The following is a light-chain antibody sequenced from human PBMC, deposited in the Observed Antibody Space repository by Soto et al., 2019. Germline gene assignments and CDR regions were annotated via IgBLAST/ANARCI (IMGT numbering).Light chain of an antibody. CDR1: QGVGAD. V-gene: IGKV3D-15*01. Sequence: EIVMTPSAATLSVSPGERATLSGSARQGVGADLAWYQQKRGQAPRLVIYGASKRATGIPDRFSGSGSGTDFTLTISRLEPEDFAVYYCQQYNNWPRTFGQGTKVDIK. CDR3: QQYNNWPRT. CDR2: GAS. J-gene: IGKJ1*01.